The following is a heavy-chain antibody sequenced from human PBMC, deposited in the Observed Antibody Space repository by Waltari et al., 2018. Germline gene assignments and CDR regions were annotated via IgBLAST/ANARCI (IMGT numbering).Heavy chain of an antibody. J-gene: IGHJ4*02. D-gene: IGHD1-26*01. Sequence: EVQLVESGGGLVKPGGSLRLSCAASGFTFSRYALRWVRQAPGKGLEWVSAISGSGGSTYYADSVKGRFTISRDNSKNTLYLQMNSLRAEDTAVYYCAKDATYSGSYHWGQGTLVTVSS. CDR3: AKDATYSGSYH. V-gene: IGHV3-23*04. CDR2: ISGSGGST. CDR1: GFTFSRYA.